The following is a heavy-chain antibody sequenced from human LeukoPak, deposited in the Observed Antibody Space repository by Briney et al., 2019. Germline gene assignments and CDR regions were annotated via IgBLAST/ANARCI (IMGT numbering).Heavy chain of an antibody. D-gene: IGHD3-10*01. CDR2: IYYSGST. CDR3: ARSGRPLTYYYGSGSYRIWFDP. V-gene: IGHV4-59*01. J-gene: IGHJ5*02. CDR1: GGSISSYY. Sequence: KPSETLSLTCTVSGGSISSYYWSWIRQPPGKGLEWIGYIYYSGSTNYNPSLKSRVTISVDTSKNQFSLKLSSVTAADTAVYYCARSGRPLTYYYGSGSYRIWFDPWGQGTLVTVSS.